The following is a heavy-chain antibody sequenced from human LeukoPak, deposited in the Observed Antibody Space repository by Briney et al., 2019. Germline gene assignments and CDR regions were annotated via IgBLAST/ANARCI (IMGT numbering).Heavy chain of an antibody. CDR2: IYYSGST. Sequence: SETLSLTSTVSGGSISSYYWSWIRQPPGKGLEWIGYIYYSGSTNYNPSLKSRVTISVDTSKNQFSLKLRSVTAADTAVYYCARDNGGTGYDYWGQGTLVTVSS. V-gene: IGHV4-59*01. CDR3: ARDNGGTGYDY. D-gene: IGHD2-8*02. CDR1: GGSISSYY. J-gene: IGHJ4*02.